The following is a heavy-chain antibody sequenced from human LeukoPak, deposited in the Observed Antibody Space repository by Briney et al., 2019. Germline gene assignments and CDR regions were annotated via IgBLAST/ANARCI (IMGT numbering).Heavy chain of an antibody. Sequence: ASVKVSCKVSGYTLTELSMHWVRQAPGKGLEWMGGFDPEDGETIYAQKFQGRVTMTEDTSTDTAYMELSSLRSEDTAVYYCATPPQYCSGGSCFAYWSQGTLVTVSS. D-gene: IGHD2-15*01. J-gene: IGHJ4*02. CDR3: ATPPQYCSGGSCFAY. CDR1: GYTLTELS. CDR2: FDPEDGET. V-gene: IGHV1-24*01.